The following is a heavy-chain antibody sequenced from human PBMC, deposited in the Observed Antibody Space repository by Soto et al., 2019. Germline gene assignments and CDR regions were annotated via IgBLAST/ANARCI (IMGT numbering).Heavy chain of an antibody. CDR3: ARDRECEHSNGWPQGS. Sequence: GGSLRLSCAASGFRFSGYGMHWVRQAPGKGLEWLAAISGDGSNKYYGDSVKGRFTISRDNSKNTLYLQINSLRAEDTAVYYCARDRECEHSNGWPQGSCGQGTQVTVSS. V-gene: IGHV3-30*03. D-gene: IGHD6-19*01. CDR1: GFRFSGYG. CDR2: ISGDGSNK. J-gene: IGHJ5*02.